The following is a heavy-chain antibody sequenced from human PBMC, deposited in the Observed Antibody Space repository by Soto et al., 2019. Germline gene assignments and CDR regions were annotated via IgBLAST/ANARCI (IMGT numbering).Heavy chain of an antibody. V-gene: IGHV4-30-2*06. CDR2: IYATGKT. CDR1: GASMRSGGHS. Sequence: QVQLQESGSGLVKPSQTLSVTCGVSGASMRSGGHSWSWIRQSPGEGLEWIGCIYATGKTYYNPSLKSRVTISVDTSKNQFSLNVTSVTAADTAVYYCARAPPGPSPRWDVWGQGTTVTVSS. D-gene: IGHD3-10*01. J-gene: IGHJ6*02. CDR3: ARAPPGPSPRWDV.